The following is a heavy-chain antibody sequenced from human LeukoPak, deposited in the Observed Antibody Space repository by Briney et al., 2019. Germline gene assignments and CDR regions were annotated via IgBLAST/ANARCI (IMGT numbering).Heavy chain of an antibody. D-gene: IGHD1-7*01. CDR2: INHSGST. CDR1: GGSFSGYY. V-gene: IGHV4-34*01. CDR3: ARVYNWNWSWFDP. J-gene: IGHJ5*02. Sequence: PPETLSLTCAVYGGSFSGYYWSWIRQPPGKGLEWIGEINHSGSTNYNPSLKSRVTISVDTSKNQFSLKLSSVTAADTAVYYCARVYNWNWSWFDPWGQGTLVTVSS.